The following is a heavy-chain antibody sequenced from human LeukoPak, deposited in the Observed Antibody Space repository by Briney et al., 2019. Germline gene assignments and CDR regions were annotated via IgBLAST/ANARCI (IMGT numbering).Heavy chain of an antibody. Sequence: TGGSLRLSCAASGFTFSSYGMHWVRQAPGKGLEWVAVIWYDGNNKYYADSVKGRFTISRDNSKNTLYLQMNSLRAEDTALYYCAKDEGFSSGFYTTFDYWGQGTLVTVSS. CDR1: GFTFSSYG. V-gene: IGHV3-33*06. J-gene: IGHJ4*02. CDR3: AKDEGFSSGFYTTFDY. D-gene: IGHD6-19*01. CDR2: IWYDGNNK.